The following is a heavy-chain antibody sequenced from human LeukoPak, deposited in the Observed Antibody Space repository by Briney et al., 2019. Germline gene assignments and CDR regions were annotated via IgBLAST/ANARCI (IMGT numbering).Heavy chain of an antibody. CDR3: ARSNIVVVTANHDFDY. Sequence: GGPLRLSCAASGFTFSSYAMHWVRQAPGKVLEWVAVISYDGSNKYYADSVKGRFTISGDNSKNTLYLQMNSLRAEDTAVYYCARSNIVVVTANHDFDYWGQGTLVTVSS. D-gene: IGHD2-21*02. V-gene: IGHV3-30-3*01. J-gene: IGHJ4*02. CDR2: ISYDGSNK. CDR1: GFTFSSYA.